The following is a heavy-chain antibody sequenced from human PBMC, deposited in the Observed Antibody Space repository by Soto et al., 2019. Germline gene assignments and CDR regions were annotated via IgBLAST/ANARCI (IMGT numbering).Heavy chain of an antibody. D-gene: IGHD2-8*01. J-gene: IGHJ5*02. CDR3: AKAGNGGRINWFDP. CDR2: ISNDGGRR. V-gene: IGHV3-30*18. CDR1: GFIFSDCG. Sequence: VQVVQSGGGVVQPGRSLRLSCAASGFIFSDCGIHWLRQAPGKGLEWVAVISNDGGRRFYGDSVRGRFTLATDNSKNTVYLQMNSLRAEDTAVYYCAKAGNGGRINWFDPWGQGTLVTVSS.